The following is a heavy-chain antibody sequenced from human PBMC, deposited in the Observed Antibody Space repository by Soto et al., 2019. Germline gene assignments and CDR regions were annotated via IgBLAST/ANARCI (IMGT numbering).Heavy chain of an antibody. J-gene: IGHJ4*02. V-gene: IGHV1-69*02. Sequence: SVKVSCKASGGTFSSYTISWVRQAPGQGLEWMGRIIPILGIANYAQKFQGRVTITADKSTSTAYMELSSLRSEDTAVYYCASPQGGDYVSYYFDYWGQGTLVTVSS. D-gene: IGHD4-17*01. CDR2: IIPILGIA. CDR1: GGTFSSYT. CDR3: ASPQGGDYVSYYFDY.